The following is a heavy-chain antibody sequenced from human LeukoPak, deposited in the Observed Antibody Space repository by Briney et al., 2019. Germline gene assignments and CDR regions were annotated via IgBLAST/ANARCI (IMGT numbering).Heavy chain of an antibody. D-gene: IGHD2-2*01. CDR3: AREGVYCSSTSCRSGAFDI. V-gene: IGHV1-8*03. J-gene: IGHJ3*02. CDR2: MNPNSGNT. Sequence: ASVKVSCKASGYTFTSYDINWVRQATGQGLEWMGWMNPNSGNTGYAQKFQGRVTITRNTSISTAYMELSSLRSEDTAVYYCAREGVYCSSTSCRSGAFDIWGQGTMVTVSS. CDR1: GYTFTSYD.